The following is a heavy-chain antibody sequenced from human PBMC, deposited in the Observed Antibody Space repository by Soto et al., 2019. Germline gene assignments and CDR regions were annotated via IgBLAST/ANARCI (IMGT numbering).Heavy chain of an antibody. J-gene: IGHJ3*02. D-gene: IGHD4-17*01. CDR3: ARSRDYGSEDAFDI. V-gene: IGHV1-69*04. CDR1: GGTFSSYA. CDR2: IIPILGIA. Sequence: PVKVSCKASGGTFSSYAISWVRQAPGQGLEWMGRIIPILGIANYAQKFQGRVTITADESTSTAYMELSSLRSEDTAVYYCARSRDYGSEDAFDIWCQGTMVTVSS.